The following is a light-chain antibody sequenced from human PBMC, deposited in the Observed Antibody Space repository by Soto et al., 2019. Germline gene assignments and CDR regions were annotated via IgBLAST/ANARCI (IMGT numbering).Light chain of an antibody. V-gene: IGKV4-1*01. CDR2: WAT. Sequence: DIVMTQSPDSLAVSLGGRATINCKSSQTVLYSSNNKNYLAWYLQKPGQPPKLLIYWATTRESGVPDRFSGSGSGTDFPLTISSLQAEDAAFYYCQQYYSTPHTFGQGTKLEIK. CDR3: QQYYSTPHT. J-gene: IGKJ2*01. CDR1: QTVLYSSNNKNY.